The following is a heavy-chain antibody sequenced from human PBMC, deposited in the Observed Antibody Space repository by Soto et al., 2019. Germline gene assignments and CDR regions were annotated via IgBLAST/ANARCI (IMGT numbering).Heavy chain of an antibody. D-gene: IGHD5-18*01. CDR1: GFTFSSYW. CDR3: ANSGYSYGPIHS. CDR2: INSVGSST. J-gene: IGHJ4*02. Sequence: PGGSLRPSCPASGFTFSSYWMHWVRQAPGKGLVWVSRINSVGSSTSYADSVKGRFTISRDNAKNTLYLQMNSLRAEDTAVYYCANSGYSYGPIHSWGQGTLVTVS. V-gene: IGHV3-74*01.